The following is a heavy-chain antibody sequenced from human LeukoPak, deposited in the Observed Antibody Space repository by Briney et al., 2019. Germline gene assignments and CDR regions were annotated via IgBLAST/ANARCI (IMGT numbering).Heavy chain of an antibody. D-gene: IGHD5-24*01. Sequence: GGSLRLSCTIFGGTLSTYEFNWVRQAPGKRPEWISYMSRTADRIDHADSVKGRFTMSRDNAKNSVYLQMNSLRVDDTAIYYCATRLPLTGYKNWGQGTLVTVSS. CDR1: GGTLSTYE. J-gene: IGHJ4*01. CDR2: MSRTADRI. CDR3: ATRLPLTGYKN. V-gene: IGHV3-48*03.